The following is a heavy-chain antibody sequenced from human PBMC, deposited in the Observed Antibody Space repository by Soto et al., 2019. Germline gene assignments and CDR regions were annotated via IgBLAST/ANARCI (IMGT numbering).Heavy chain of an antibody. D-gene: IGHD3-22*01. V-gene: IGHV3-30-3*01. CDR1: GFTFSSYA. CDR3: ARDRYYYDSSGYTGMDV. CDR2: ISYDGSNK. Sequence: QVQLVESGGGVVQPGRSLRLSCAASGFTFSSYAMHWVRQAPGKGLEWVAVISYDGSNKYYADSVKGRFTISRDNSKNTLYLQMNSLRAEDTAVYYCARDRYYYDSSGYTGMDVWGQGTTVTVSS. J-gene: IGHJ6*02.